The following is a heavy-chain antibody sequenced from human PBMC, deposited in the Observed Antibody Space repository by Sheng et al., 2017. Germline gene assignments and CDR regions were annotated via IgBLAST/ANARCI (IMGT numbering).Heavy chain of an antibody. CDR2: ISSSSSYT. CDR3: ARVRFSYYDSPGRFDY. D-gene: IGHD3-22*01. Sequence: PGGSLRLSCAASGFTFSDYYMSWIRQAPGKGLEWVSYISSSSSYTNYADSVKGRFTISRDNAKNSLYLQMNSLRAEDTAVYYCARVRFSYYDSPGRFDYWGQGTLVTVSS. V-gene: IGHV3-11*05. CDR1: GFTFSDYY. J-gene: IGHJ4*02.